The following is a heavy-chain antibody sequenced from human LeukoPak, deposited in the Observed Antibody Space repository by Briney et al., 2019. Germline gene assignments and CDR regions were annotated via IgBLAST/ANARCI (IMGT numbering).Heavy chain of an antibody. CDR1: GGSFSGYY. CDR2: INHSGST. CDR3: ARHAEYSSSWYRGYYYYMDV. D-gene: IGHD6-13*01. J-gene: IGHJ6*03. V-gene: IGHV4-34*01. Sequence: PSETLSLTCAVYGGSFSGYYWSWIRQPPGKGLEWIGEINHSGSTNYNPSLKSRVTISVDTSKNQFSLKLSSVTAADTAVYYCARHAEYSSSWYRGYYYYMDVWGKGTTVTVSS.